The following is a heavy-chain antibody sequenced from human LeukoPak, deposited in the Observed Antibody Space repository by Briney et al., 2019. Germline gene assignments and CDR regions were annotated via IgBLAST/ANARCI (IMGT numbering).Heavy chain of an antibody. V-gene: IGHV3-7*01. D-gene: IGHD6-19*01. CDR3: AREDRSGGFGY. J-gene: IGHJ4*02. Sequence: PGGSLRLSCAASGFTFSSYWMSWVRQAPGKGLEWVASIKQDGSENYYVDSVKGRFTISRDNAKNSLYLQMNSLRAEDTAVYYCAREDRSGGFGYWGQGTLVTVSS. CDR1: GFTFSSYW. CDR2: IKQDGSEN.